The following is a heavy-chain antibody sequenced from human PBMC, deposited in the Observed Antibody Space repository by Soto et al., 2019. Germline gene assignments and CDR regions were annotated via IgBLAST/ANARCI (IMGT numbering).Heavy chain of an antibody. D-gene: IGHD3-3*01. CDR1: GFTFSSYE. J-gene: IGHJ4*02. Sequence: EVQLVESGGGLVQPGGSLRLSCAASGFTFSSYEMNWVRQAPGKGLEWVSYISSSGSTIYYADSVKGRFTISRDNAKNWLFLQMNSRGAEDTACYYCARGQNGSGGGYFDYWGQETLVTVSS. CDR2: ISSSGSTI. V-gene: IGHV3-48*03. CDR3: ARGQNGSGGGYFDY.